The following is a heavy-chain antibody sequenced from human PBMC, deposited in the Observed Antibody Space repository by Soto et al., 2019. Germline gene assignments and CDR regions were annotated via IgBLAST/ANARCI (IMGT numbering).Heavy chain of an antibody. CDR1: GFIFDDYA. D-gene: IGHD3-10*01. V-gene: IGHV3-9*01. CDR3: AKDRNSSSAYYYYGMDG. Sequence: EVQLVESGGGLVQPGRSLRLSCAASGFIFDDYAMHWVRQAPGKGLEWVSVISGTSGSLGYADSVKGRFTISRDNAKNSLYLKMNSMGAEDTALYYCAKDRNSSSAYYYYGMDGWGQGTTVTVSS. CDR2: ISGTSGSL. J-gene: IGHJ6*02.